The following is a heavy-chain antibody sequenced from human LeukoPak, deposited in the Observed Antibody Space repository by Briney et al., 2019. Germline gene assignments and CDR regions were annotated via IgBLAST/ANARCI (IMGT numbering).Heavy chain of an antibody. V-gene: IGHV3-23*01. CDR3: ARAYWEDVVVPAPLGY. CDR2: ISGSGGST. CDR1: GFTVSSNY. J-gene: IGHJ4*02. D-gene: IGHD2-2*01. Sequence: GGSLRLSCAASGFTVSSNYMSWVRQAPGKGLEWVSAISGSGGSTYYADSVKGRFTISRDNSKNTLYLQMNSLRAEDTAVYYCARAYWEDVVVPAPLGYWGQGTLVTVSS.